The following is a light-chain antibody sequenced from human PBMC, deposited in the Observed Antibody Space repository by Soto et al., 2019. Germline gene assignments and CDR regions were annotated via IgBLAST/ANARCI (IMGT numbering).Light chain of an antibody. CDR3: QQYGGSPRYT. CDR2: GAS. V-gene: IGKV3-20*01. Sequence: EIVLTQSPGTLSLSPGERATLSCRASQSVGTYYLAWYQQKPGQAPRLLIYGASTRATGIPDRFSGSGSGTDFTLIISSLEPEDFAVYYCQQYGGSPRYTFGQGTKLEIK. J-gene: IGKJ2*01. CDR1: QSVGTYY.